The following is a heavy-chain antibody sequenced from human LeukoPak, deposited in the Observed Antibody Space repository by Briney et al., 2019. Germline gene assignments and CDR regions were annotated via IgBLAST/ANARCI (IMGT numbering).Heavy chain of an antibody. CDR1: GGSISSSSYY. CDR2: INHSGST. J-gene: IGHJ3*02. CDR3: ARGVDTAMVTGAFDI. Sequence: SETLSLTCTVSGGSISSSSYYWSWIRQPPGKGLEWIGEINHSGSTNYNPSLKSRVTISVDTSKNQFSLKLSSVTAADTAVYYCARGVDTAMVTGAFDIWGQGTMVTVSS. V-gene: IGHV4-39*07. D-gene: IGHD5-18*01.